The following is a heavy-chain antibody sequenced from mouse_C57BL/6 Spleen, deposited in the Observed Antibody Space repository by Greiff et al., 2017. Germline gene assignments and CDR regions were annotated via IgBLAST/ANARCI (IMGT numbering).Heavy chain of an antibody. Sequence: QVQLQQSGAELVKPGASVKISCKASGYAFSSYWMNWVKQRPGQGLEWIGQIYPGDGDTNYNGKFKGKATLTADKSSSTAYMQLSSLTSEDSAVYFCARDSNYAWYFDVWGTGTTVTVSS. CDR3: ARDSNYAWYFDV. D-gene: IGHD2-5*01. CDR1: GYAFSSYW. CDR2: IYPGDGDT. J-gene: IGHJ1*03. V-gene: IGHV1-80*01.